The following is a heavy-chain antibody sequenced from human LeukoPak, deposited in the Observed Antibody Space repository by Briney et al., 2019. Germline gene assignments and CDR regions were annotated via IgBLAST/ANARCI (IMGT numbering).Heavy chain of an antibody. Sequence: QSGGSLRLSCAASGFTFSSYGMSWVRQAPGKGLEWVSSISNSGGSTYHADSVKGRFTISRDNAKNSLYLQMNSLRAEDTAVYYCAELGITMIGGVWGKGTTVTISS. D-gene: IGHD3-10*02. CDR1: GFTFSSYG. V-gene: IGHV3-23*01. CDR3: AELGITMIGGV. CDR2: ISNSGGST. J-gene: IGHJ6*04.